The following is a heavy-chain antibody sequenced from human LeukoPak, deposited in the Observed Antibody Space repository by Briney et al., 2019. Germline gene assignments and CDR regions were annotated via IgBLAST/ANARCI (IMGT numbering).Heavy chain of an antibody. V-gene: IGHV1-2*06. J-gene: IGHJ3*02. CDR3: ASPPVLRFLEWAYRGAFDI. CDR2: INPNSGGT. CDR1: GYTFTGYY. Sequence: ASVKVSCKASGYTFTGYYMHWVPQAPGQGLEWMGRINPNSGGTDYAQKFQGRVAITADKSTSTAYMVLSSLRSEDPAVYYCASPPVLRFLEWAYRGAFDIWGQGTMVTVSS. D-gene: IGHD3-3*01.